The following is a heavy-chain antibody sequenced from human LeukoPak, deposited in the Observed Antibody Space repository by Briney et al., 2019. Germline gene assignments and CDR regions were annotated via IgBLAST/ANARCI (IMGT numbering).Heavy chain of an antibody. CDR3: ARGADYYDCTGSAFDY. J-gene: IGHJ4*02. CDR2: INPSGGST. Sequence: ASVTVSCKGSGYTFTSYYMHWVRQARGQGLEWLGIINPSGGSTSYAQKFQGRVTMTRDTSTSTVYMSLSSLSAEDTAVYYCARGADYYDCTGSAFDYWGQGTLVTVSS. CDR1: GYTFTSYY. D-gene: IGHD3-22*01. V-gene: IGHV1-46*01.